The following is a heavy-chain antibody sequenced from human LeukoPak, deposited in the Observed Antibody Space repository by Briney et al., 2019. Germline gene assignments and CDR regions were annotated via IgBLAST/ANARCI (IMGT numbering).Heavy chain of an antibody. V-gene: IGHV1-18*01. CDR1: GYTFTSYG. Sequence: GASVKISCKASGYTFTSYGISWVRQAPGQGLEWMGWISAYNGNTNYAQKLQGRVTMTTDTSTSTAYMELRSLRSEDTAMYYCARGRLNGNVDFWGQGTLVTVSS. CDR2: ISAYNGNT. CDR3: ARGRLNGNVDF. J-gene: IGHJ4*02. D-gene: IGHD1-20*01.